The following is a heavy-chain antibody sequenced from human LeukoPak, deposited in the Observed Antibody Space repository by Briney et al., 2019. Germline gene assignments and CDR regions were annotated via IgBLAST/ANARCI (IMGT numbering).Heavy chain of an antibody. CDR3: ARDRGDCSGGTCYYFYY. J-gene: IGHJ4*02. D-gene: IGHD2-15*01. V-gene: IGHV3-33*01. CDR1: GFTFSSYG. CDR2: IWPDGSNE. Sequence: GGSLRLSCAASGFTFSSYGMHWVRQAPGKGLEWVAVIWPDGSNEYYADSVEGRFTTSRDNSQNSLYLQMNSLRADDTAVYYCARDRGDCSGGTCYYFYYWGQGTLVTVSS.